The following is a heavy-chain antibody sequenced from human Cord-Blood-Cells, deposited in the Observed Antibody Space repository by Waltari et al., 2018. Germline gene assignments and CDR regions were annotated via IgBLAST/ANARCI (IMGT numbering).Heavy chain of an antibody. D-gene: IGHD6-19*01. J-gene: IGHJ6*03. V-gene: IGHV4-59*01. CDR1: GGPISSSY. Sequence: QVQLQESGPGLVKPSETMSLTCTASGGPISSSYWSWFRQPPGKGLDWIGYIYYSGSTNYNPSLKSRVTISVDTSKNQFSLKLSSVTAADTAVYYCARVAAGRPGYYYMDVWGKGTTVTVSS. CDR2: IYYSGST. CDR3: ARVAAGRPGYYYMDV.